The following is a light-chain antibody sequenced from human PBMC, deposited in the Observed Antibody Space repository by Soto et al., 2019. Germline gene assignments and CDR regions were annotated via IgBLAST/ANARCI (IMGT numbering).Light chain of an antibody. CDR1: QSVLYSSNNKNY. J-gene: IGKJ1*01. V-gene: IGKV4-1*01. CDR2: WAS. CDR3: QHYNSYSEA. Sequence: DIVMTQSPDSLAVSLGERATINCKSSQSVLYSSNNKNYLAWYQQKAGQPPKFLIYWASTRESGVPSRFSGSGSGTEFTLTISSLQPDDFATYYCQHYNSYSEAFGQGTKVDIK.